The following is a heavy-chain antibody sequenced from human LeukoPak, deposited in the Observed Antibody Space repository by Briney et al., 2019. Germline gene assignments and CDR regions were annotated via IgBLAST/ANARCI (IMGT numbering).Heavy chain of an antibody. CDR1: GFTDSSNY. J-gene: IGHJ6*02. Sequence: GGSLRLSCAASGFTDSSNYMSWVRQAPGKGLEWVSVIYSGGSTYYADSVKGRFTISRDNSKNTLYLQMNSLRAEDTAVYYCARMVRDNWNYVWYYYYGMDVWGQGTTVTVSS. V-gene: IGHV3-53*01. CDR3: ARMVRDNWNYVWYYYYGMDV. D-gene: IGHD1-7*01. CDR2: IYSGGST.